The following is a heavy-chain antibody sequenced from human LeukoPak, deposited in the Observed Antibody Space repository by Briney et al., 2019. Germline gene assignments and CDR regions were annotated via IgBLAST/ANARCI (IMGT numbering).Heavy chain of an antibody. J-gene: IGHJ5*02. Sequence: GASVKVSCKASGYTFTSHDINWVRQATGQGLEWMGWMNPNSGNTGYAQKFQGRVTMTRNTSISTAYMELSSLRSEDTAVYYCARGYCSSTSCYFGYWFDPWGQGTLVTVSS. V-gene: IGHV1-8*01. CDR1: GYTFTSHD. CDR2: MNPNSGNT. D-gene: IGHD2-2*01. CDR3: ARGYCSSTSCYFGYWFDP.